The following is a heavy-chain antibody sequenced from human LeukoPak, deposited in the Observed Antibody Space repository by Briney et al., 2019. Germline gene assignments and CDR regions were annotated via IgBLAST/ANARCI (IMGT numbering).Heavy chain of an antibody. CDR3: ARDGIVGATDY. CDR2: IYSGGST. D-gene: IGHD1-26*01. CDR1: GFTFSNNY. J-gene: IGHJ4*02. Sequence: PGGSLRLSCAVSGFTFSNNYMSWVRQAPGKGLEWVSAIYSGGSTYYADSVKGRFTISRDNSENTVYLQMNSLRAEDTAVYYCARDGIVGATDYWGQGTLVTVSS. V-gene: IGHV3-53*01.